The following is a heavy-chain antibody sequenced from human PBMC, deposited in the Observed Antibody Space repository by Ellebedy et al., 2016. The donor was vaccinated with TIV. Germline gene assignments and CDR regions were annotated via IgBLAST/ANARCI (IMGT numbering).Heavy chain of an antibody. D-gene: IGHD3-10*01. CDR1: GYTFTGYY. CDR2: MNPNSGNT. Sequence: ASVKVSCXASGYTFTGYYMHWVRQAPGQGLEWMGWMNPNSGNTGYAQKFQGRVTMTRNTSISTAYMELSSLRSEDTAVYYCARGLRGAMVRGLHWFDPWGQGTLVTVSS. V-gene: IGHV1-8*02. J-gene: IGHJ5*02. CDR3: ARGLRGAMVRGLHWFDP.